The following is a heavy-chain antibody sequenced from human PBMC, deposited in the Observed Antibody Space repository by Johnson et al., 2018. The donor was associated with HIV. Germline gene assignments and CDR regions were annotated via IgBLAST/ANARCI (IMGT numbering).Heavy chain of an antibody. Sequence: QVQLVESGGGVVQPGRSLRLSCAASGFTFRSYAMQWVRQAPGKGLEWVAVISYDGINKYYADSVKGRFTISRDNSKNTLYLQMNSLRAEDTAVHYCARVRYGSQAIDAFDIWGQGTMVTVSS. V-gene: IGHV3-30-3*01. D-gene: IGHD2-15*01. J-gene: IGHJ3*02. CDR3: ARVRYGSQAIDAFDI. CDR2: ISYDGINK. CDR1: GFTFRSYA.